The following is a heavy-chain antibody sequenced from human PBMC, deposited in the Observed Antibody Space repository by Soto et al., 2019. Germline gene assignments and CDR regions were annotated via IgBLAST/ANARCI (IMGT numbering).Heavy chain of an antibody. V-gene: IGHV4-4*02. J-gene: IGHJ4*02. CDR2: IYRTGST. CDR3: ASRDPGTSVDY. Sequence: QVQLQESGPGLVKPSGTLSLTCAVSGGSFTSNNWCTWVRQPPGQGLECIGEIYRTGSTNYNPSLKSRVTLSLDKSENPFSMKVTSLTAADTAVYYCASRDPGTSVDYWGQGTLVTVSS. D-gene: IGHD1-7*01. CDR1: GGSFTSNNW.